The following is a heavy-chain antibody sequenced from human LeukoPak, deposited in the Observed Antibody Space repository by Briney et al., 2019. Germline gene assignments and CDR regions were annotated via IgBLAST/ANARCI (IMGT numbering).Heavy chain of an antibody. D-gene: IGHD4-17*01. J-gene: IGHJ4*02. CDR2: ISGSGGST. CDR1: GFTFSSYA. Sequence: GGSLRLSCAASGFTFSSYAMSWVRQAPGKGLEWVSAISGSGGSTHYADSVKGRFTISRDNSKNTLYLQMNSLRAEDTAVYYCAKGNTVIEGLFDYWGQGTLVTVSS. V-gene: IGHV3-23*01. CDR3: AKGNTVIEGLFDY.